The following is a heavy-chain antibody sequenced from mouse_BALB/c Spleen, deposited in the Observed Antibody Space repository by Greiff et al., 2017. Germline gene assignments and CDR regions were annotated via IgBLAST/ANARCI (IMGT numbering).Heavy chain of an antibody. CDR2: INPYNGDT. Sequence: VQLQQSGPELVKPGASVMISCKASGYSFTGYFMNWVMQSHGKSLEWIGRINPYNGDTFYNQKFKGKATLTEDKSSSTAHMELRSLASEDSAVYYCARRGLVIDYAMDYWGQGTSVTVSS. CDR1: GYSFTGYF. V-gene: IGHV1-20*02. CDR3: ARRGLVIDYAMDY. J-gene: IGHJ4*01.